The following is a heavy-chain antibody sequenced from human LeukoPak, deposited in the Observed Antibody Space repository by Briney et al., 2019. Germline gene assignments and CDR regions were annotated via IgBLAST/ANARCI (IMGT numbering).Heavy chain of an antibody. CDR2: IYYSGST. D-gene: IGHD3-10*01. V-gene: IGHV4-59*01. J-gene: IGHJ3*02. CDR3: ARDGSGSYYKPSNDALDI. CDR1: GGSISSYY. Sequence: SETLSLTCTVSGGSISSYYWSWIRQPPGKGLEWIGYIYYSGSTNYNPSLKSRVTISVDTSKNQFSLKLSSVTAADTAVYYCARDGSGSYYKPSNDALDIWGQGTMVTVSS.